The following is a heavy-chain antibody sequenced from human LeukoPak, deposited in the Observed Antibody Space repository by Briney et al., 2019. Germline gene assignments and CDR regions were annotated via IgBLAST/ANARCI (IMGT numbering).Heavy chain of an antibody. CDR1: GGSFSGYY. V-gene: IGHV4-34*01. CDR2: INHSGST. D-gene: IGHD1-26*01. Sequence: SETLSLTCAVYGGSFSGYYWSWIRQPPGKGLEWIGEINHSGSTNYNPSLKSRVTISVDTSKNQFSLKLSSVTAADTAVYYCARWVRATFRLRGWFDPWGQGTLVTVSS. CDR3: ARWVRATFRLRGWFDP. J-gene: IGHJ5*02.